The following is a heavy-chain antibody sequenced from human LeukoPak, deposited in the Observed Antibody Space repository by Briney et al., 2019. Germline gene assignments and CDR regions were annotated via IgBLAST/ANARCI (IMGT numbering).Heavy chain of an antibody. CDR2: IYTSGST. Sequence: PSETLSLTCTVSGGSIFSYYWSWFRQPPGKGLEWTGYIYTSGSTNYDPSLKSRVTISIDTSKKQFSLKLSSVTAADTAVYYCARHGYYYYMDVWGKGTTVTVSS. CDR1: GGSIFSYY. V-gene: IGHV4-4*09. J-gene: IGHJ6*03. CDR3: ARHGYYYYMDV.